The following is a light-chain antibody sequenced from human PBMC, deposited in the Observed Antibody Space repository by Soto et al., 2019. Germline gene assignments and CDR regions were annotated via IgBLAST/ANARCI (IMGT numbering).Light chain of an antibody. CDR2: EVS. CDR3: SSYTSSSTVV. Sequence: QSVLTQPASVSGSPGQSITISCTGTSSDVGGYNYVSWYQQHPGKAPKLMIYEVSNRPSGVSNRFSGSKSGNTASLTISGLHAEDEADYYCSSYTSSSTVVXGTGTKXTVL. CDR1: SSDVGGYNY. J-gene: IGLJ1*01. V-gene: IGLV2-14*01.